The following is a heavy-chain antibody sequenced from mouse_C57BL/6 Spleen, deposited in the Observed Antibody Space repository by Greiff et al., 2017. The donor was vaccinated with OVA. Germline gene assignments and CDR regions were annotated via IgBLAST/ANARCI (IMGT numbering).Heavy chain of an antibody. D-gene: IGHD2-3*01. CDR3: ARLDGPDYFDY. V-gene: IGHV1-81*01. CDR2: IYPRSGNT. CDR1: GYTFTSYG. J-gene: IGHJ2*01. Sequence: QVQLKESGAELARPGASVKLSCKASGYTFTSYGISWVKQRTGQGLEWIGEIYPRSGNTYYNEKFKGKATLTADKSSSTAYMELRSLTSEDSAVYFCARLDGPDYFDYWGQGTTLTVSS.